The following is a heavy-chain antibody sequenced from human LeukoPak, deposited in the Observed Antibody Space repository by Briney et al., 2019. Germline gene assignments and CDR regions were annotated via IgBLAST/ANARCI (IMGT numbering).Heavy chain of an antibody. CDR2: ISYDGINE. D-gene: IGHD4-11*01. Sequence: GKSLRLSCAASGFTFSSYAMHWVRQAPGKGLEWVALISYDGINEYHADSVKGRFTISRDNSKNTLYLQMRSLRTEDTAVYYCARERTTRPHCYYAMDVWGQGTTVTVSS. CDR3: ARERTTRPHCYYAMDV. V-gene: IGHV3-30-3*01. J-gene: IGHJ6*02. CDR1: GFTFSSYA.